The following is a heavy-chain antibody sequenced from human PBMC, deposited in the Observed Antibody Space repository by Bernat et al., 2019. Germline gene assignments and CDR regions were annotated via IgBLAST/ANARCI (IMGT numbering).Heavy chain of an antibody. D-gene: IGHD1-1*01. CDR2: IRSKANSFAT. CDR1: GFTFSGSA. V-gene: IGHV3-73*01. CDR3: TTPTATLDY. J-gene: IGHJ4*02. Sequence: EVQLVESGGGLVQPGGSLKLSCAASGFTFSGSAMHWVRQASGKGLEWVGRIRSKANSFATAYDASVKGRFPISRDDSKNTAYLQMSSLKTEDTAVYYCTTPTATLDYWGQGTLVTVSS.